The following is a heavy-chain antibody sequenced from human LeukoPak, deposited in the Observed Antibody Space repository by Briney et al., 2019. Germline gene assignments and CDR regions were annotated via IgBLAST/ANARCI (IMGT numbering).Heavy chain of an antibody. CDR3: ARESYYDFWSGYYHNWFDP. D-gene: IGHD3-3*01. J-gene: IGHJ5*02. Sequence: ASVKVSCKASGYTFTGYYMHWVRQAPGQGLEWMGWINPNSGGTNYAQKFQGRVTMTRDTSISTAYMELSRLRSDDTAVYYCARESYYDFWSGYYHNWFDPWGQGTLVTVSS. CDR2: INPNSGGT. V-gene: IGHV1-2*02. CDR1: GYTFTGYY.